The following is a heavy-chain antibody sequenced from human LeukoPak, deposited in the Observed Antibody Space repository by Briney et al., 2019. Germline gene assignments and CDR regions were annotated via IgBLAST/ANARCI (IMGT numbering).Heavy chain of an antibody. CDR1: RFTFSSYE. V-gene: IGHV3-48*03. CDR3: ARERRFGYGMDV. J-gene: IGHJ6*02. D-gene: IGHD3-10*01. CDR2: ISSSGSTI. Sequence: GSLRLSCAASRFTFSSYEMNRVRQAPGKGLEWVSYISSSGSTIYYADSVKGRFTIARDNANNSLYLQMNSLRAEDTAVYYCARERRFGYGMDVWGQGTTVTVSS.